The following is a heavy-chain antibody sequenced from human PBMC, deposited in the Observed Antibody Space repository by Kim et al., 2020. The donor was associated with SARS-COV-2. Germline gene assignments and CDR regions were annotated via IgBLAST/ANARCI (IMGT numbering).Heavy chain of an antibody. Sequence: GGSLRLSCLTSGFTFSRFGMNWVRQAPGKGLEWVSSIGGGSSAVYYADSVRGRFTISRDSAERSLFLQMDGLRVEDTAVYYCARDREFSYGMDGWGQGTTVTVSS. CDR1: GFTFSRFG. J-gene: IGHJ6*02. CDR3: ARDREFSYGMDG. V-gene: IGHV3-21*01. D-gene: IGHD3-16*01. CDR2: IGGGSSAV.